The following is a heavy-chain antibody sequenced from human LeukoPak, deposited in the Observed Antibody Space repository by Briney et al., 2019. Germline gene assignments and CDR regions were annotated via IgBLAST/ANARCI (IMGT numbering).Heavy chain of an antibody. CDR3: AGSVGASGGDAFDI. J-gene: IGHJ3*02. CDR2: ISSRSSTK. D-gene: IGHD1-26*01. CDR1: GFNFSSYD. Sequence: GGSLRLSCAASGFNFSSYDMNCVRQAPGKGLEWVSYISSRSSTKHYADSVKGRFTISRDNAKNSLYLQMKSLRDEDTAVYYCAGSVGASGGDAFDIWGQGTMVTVSS. V-gene: IGHV3-48*02.